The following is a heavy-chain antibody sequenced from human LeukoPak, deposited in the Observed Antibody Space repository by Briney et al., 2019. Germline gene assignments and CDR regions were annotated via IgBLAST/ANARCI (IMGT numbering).Heavy chain of an antibody. D-gene: IGHD5-12*01. V-gene: IGHV4-59*01. CDR3: ARSRAYDYHFDN. CDR1: GGSISSYY. J-gene: IGHJ4*02. Sequence: SETLSLTCTVSGGSISSYYWSWIRQTPGKGLEWIGDIYYSGSTNYNPSLKSRVTISVDTSKNQFSLKLTSVTAADTAVYYCARSRAYDYHFDNWGQGTLVTVSS. CDR2: IYYSGST.